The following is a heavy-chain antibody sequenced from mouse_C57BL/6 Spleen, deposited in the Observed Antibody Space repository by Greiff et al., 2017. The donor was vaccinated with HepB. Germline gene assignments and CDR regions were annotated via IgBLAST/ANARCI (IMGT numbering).Heavy chain of an antibody. V-gene: IGHV5-17*01. Sequence: EVKLVESGGGLVKPGGSLKLSCAASGFTFSDYGMHWVRQAPEKGLEWVAYISSGSSTIYYADTVKGRFTISRDNAKNTLFLQMTSLRSEDTAMYYCARGRLRLYYFDYWGQGTTLTVSS. CDR3: ARGRLRLYYFDY. J-gene: IGHJ2*01. CDR1: GFTFSDYG. D-gene: IGHD2-4*01. CDR2: ISSGSSTI.